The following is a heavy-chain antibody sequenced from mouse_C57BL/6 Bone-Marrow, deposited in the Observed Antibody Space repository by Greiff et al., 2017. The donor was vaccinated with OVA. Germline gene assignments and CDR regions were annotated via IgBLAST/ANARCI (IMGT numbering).Heavy chain of an antibody. J-gene: IGHJ1*03. D-gene: IGHD1-1*01. Sequence: LVESGPELVKPGASVKLSCKASGYTFTSYDINWVKQRPGQGLEWIGWIYPRDGSTKYNEKFKGKATLTVDTSSSTAYMELHSLTSEDSAVYFCARPDYYGSSYWYFDVWGTGTTVTVSS. V-gene: IGHV1-85*01. CDR2: IYPRDGST. CDR3: ARPDYYGSSYWYFDV. CDR1: GYTFTSYD.